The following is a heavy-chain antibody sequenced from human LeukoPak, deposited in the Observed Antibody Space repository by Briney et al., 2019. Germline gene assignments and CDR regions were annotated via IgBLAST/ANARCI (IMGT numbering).Heavy chain of an antibody. Sequence: PSETLSLTCTVSGGSISSSSYYWGWMRQPPGKGLEWIGSIYYSGSTYYTSSLKSPVTISVATSKNQFTLKLSSVTAAATASYDCARIRSGSQLVDYWGEGTLVTVSS. D-gene: IGHD1-26*01. CDR3: ARIRSGSQLVDY. CDR1: GGSISSSSYY. J-gene: IGHJ4*02. CDR2: IYYSGST. V-gene: IGHV4-39*01.